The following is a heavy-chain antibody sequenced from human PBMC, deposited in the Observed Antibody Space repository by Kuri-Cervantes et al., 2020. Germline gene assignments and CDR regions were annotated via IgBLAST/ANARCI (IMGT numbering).Heavy chain of an antibody. CDR1: GYTFTSYG. D-gene: IGHD3-10*01. Sequence: ASVKVSCKASGYTFTSYGISWVRQALGQGLEWMGWISAYNGNTNYAQKLQGRVTMTTDTSTSTAYMELRSLRSDDTAVYYCARMIAYGSGSRFREDVWGQGTTVTVSS. CDR2: ISAYNGNT. CDR3: ARMIAYGSGSRFREDV. J-gene: IGHJ6*02. V-gene: IGHV1-18*01.